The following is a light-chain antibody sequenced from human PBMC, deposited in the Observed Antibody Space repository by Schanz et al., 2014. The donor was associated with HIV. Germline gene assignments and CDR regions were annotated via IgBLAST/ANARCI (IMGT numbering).Light chain of an antibody. V-gene: IGKV1-8*01. J-gene: IGKJ2*01. CDR2: SAS. CDR1: QGISTY. Sequence: AIRMTQSPSSVSASTGDRVTITCRASQGISTYLAWYQQKPGKAPKLLIYSASTLQSGVPSRFVGSGSGTEFTLTISSLQPDDSASYYCQQYYSFPYTFGQGTTLEI. CDR3: QQYYSFPYT.